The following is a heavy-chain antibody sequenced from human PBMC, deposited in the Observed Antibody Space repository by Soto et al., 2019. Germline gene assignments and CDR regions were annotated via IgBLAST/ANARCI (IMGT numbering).Heavy chain of an antibody. CDR3: ARGDTTISYYYYYGMDV. CDR2: MNPNSGNT. V-gene: IGHV1-8*01. Sequence: ASVKVSCKASGYTFTSYDINWVRQATGQGLEWMGWMNPNSGNTGYAQKFQGRVTMTRNTSISTAYMELSSLRSEDTAVYYCARGDTTISYYYYYGMDVWGQGTTVTVSS. CDR1: GYTFTSYD. J-gene: IGHJ6*02.